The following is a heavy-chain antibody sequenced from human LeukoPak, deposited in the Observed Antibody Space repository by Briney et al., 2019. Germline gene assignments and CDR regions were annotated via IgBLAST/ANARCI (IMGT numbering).Heavy chain of an antibody. Sequence: GESLKISCEGSGYTFDTYWIGWVRQMPGKGLEWMGIIYPGDSDTRYSPSFQGQVTISADKSISTAYLQWSSLKASDTATYYCARHSGGSYKDAFDIWGQGTMVTVSS. CDR2: IYPGDSDT. V-gene: IGHV5-51*01. D-gene: IGHD1-26*01. J-gene: IGHJ3*02. CDR3: ARHSGGSYKDAFDI. CDR1: GYTFDTYW.